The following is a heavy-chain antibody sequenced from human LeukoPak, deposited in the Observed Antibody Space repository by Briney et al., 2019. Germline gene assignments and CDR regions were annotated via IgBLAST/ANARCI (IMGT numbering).Heavy chain of an antibody. Sequence: KPSETLSPNXAVSGFSLSSGVYWGWIRQPPGKGVEGVATIFHTGTTYYNPPLKSRVTIPVDTSSNQFSLRLSSVTAADTAVYYCARLGCGSTSCYKIWFDPWGQGTLVTVSS. D-gene: IGHD2-2*02. V-gene: IGHV4-38-2*01. CDR3: ARLGCGSTSCYKIWFDP. CDR1: GFSLSSGVY. J-gene: IGHJ5*02. CDR2: IFHTGTT.